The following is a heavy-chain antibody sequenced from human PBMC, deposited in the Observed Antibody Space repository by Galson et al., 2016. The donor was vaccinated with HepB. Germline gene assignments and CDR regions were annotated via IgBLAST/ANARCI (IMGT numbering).Heavy chain of an antibody. CDR3: AKCSVFSNGGCNALYP. V-gene: IGHV3-23*01. CDR2: IRAGGGDT. CDR1: ELRIISSA. Sequence: SLRLSCAVSELRIISSAMSWVRQAPGKGLEWVSSIRAGGGDTYYPDSVKGRFTTSRDMSKNTLYLQMGSLRAEDTAVYYCAKCSVFSNGGCNALYPWGRGTLVIVSS. D-gene: IGHD3-10*02. J-gene: IGHJ5*02.